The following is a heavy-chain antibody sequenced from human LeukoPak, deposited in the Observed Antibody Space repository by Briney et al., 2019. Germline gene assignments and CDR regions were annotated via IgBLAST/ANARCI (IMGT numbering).Heavy chain of an antibody. Sequence: GGSLRLSCAASGFIFSSYGMNWVSRAPGQGLEWVAIISYDGTNKDYAESVKGRFTISRDNSKLYLQMNSLRTDDTAVYYCGRDGNRWQEPLAFWGQGTLVTVSS. CDR2: ISYDGTNK. CDR3: GRDGNRWQEPLAF. D-gene: IGHD1-14*01. J-gene: IGHJ4*02. V-gene: IGHV3-30*03. CDR1: GFIFSSYG.